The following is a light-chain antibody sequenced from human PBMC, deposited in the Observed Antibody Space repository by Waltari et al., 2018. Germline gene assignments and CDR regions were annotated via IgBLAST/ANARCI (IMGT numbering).Light chain of an antibody. Sequence: QSVLTQPPSTSGTPGQRVTISCSGSSSHIGSNYVYWYQHLPGTAPKLLIYTNDQRPSGVPDRFSGSKSGTSASLAISGLQSDDESDYFCAAWDDTLSAVVFGGGTKLTVL. CDR2: TND. J-gene: IGLJ2*01. V-gene: IGLV1-47*02. CDR3: AAWDDTLSAVV. CDR1: SSHIGSNY.